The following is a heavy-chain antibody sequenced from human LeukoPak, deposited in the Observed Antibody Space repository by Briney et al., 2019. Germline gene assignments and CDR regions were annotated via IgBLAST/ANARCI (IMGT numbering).Heavy chain of an antibody. V-gene: IGHV3-7*01. J-gene: IGHJ4*02. CDR2: IKQDGSEK. D-gene: IGHD6-13*01. Sequence: PGGSLRLSCGASGFTFSSYWMSWVRQAPGKGLEWVANIKQDGSEKYYVDSVKGRFTISRDNAKNSLYLQMNSLRAEDTAVYYCARDHEGIAAAYFDYWGQGTLVTVSS. CDR1: GFTFSSYW. CDR3: ARDHEGIAAAYFDY.